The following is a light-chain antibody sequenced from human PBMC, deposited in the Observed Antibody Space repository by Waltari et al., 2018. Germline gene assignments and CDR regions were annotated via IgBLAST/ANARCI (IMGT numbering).Light chain of an antibody. CDR3: QQYSDSPIT. CDR2: GAS. V-gene: IGKV3-20*01. CDR1: QSVSSSY. Sequence: EIVLTQSPGTLSLSPGERATLCCRASQSVSSSYLAWYQQKSGQAPRLLIYGASNRATGTPDRFSGSGSGTDFTLTVSRLEPEDFALYFCQQYSDSPITFGQGTRLEIK. J-gene: IGKJ5*01.